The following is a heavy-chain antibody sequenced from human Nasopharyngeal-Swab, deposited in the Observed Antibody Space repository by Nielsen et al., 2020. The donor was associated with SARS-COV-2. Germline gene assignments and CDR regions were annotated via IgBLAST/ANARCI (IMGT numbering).Heavy chain of an antibody. V-gene: IGHV1-18*01. CDR2: ISAYNGNT. CDR1: GYTFTSYG. Sequence: ASVKVSCKASGYTFTSYGISWVRQAPGQGLEWMGWISAYNGNTNYAQKLQGRVTMTTDTSTSTASMELRSLRSDETAVYYCARWSPVDTAMVDYWGQGTLVTVSS. D-gene: IGHD5-18*01. CDR3: ARWSPVDTAMVDY. J-gene: IGHJ4*02.